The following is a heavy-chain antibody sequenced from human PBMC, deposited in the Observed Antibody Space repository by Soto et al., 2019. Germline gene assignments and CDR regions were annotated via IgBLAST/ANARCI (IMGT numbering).Heavy chain of an antibody. CDR3: AKCGGGDFWSGYYGYYGMDV. CDR1: GFTFDDYA. CDR2: ISWNSGSI. Sequence: SLRFSCAASGFTFDDYAMHWVRQAPGKGLEWVSGISWNSGSIGYADSVKGRFTISRDNAKNSLYLQMNSLRAEDTALYYCAKCGGGDFWSGYYGYYGMDVWGQGTTVTVSS. J-gene: IGHJ6*02. D-gene: IGHD3-3*01. V-gene: IGHV3-9*01.